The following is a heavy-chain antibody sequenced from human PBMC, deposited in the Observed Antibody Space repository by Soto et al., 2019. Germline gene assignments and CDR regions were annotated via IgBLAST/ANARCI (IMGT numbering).Heavy chain of an antibody. D-gene: IGHD2-2*01. CDR2: ITPVLGTT. Sequence: QVQLVQSGAEVRKPGSSVKVSCKASGGTLRRYVISWVRQAPGQGLEWLGGITPVLGTTNYVQNFQGRLTITADESATTVYMELGSLQSEDTAVYYCASEVGTSGPYYYFDNWGQGTLVTVSS. V-gene: IGHV1-69*01. J-gene: IGHJ4*02. CDR1: GGTLRRYV. CDR3: ASEVGTSGPYYYFDN.